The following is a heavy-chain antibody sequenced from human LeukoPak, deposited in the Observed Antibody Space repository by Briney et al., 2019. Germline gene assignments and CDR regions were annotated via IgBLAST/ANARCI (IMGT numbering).Heavy chain of an antibody. Sequence: GGSLRLSCAASGFTFSSYGMHWVRQAPGKGLEWVAVISYDGSNKYYADSVKGRFTISRDNSKNTLYLQMNSLRAEDTAVYYCAKSPEYYYDSSGYSYFDYWGQGTLVTVSS. CDR1: GFTFSSYG. V-gene: IGHV3-30*18. CDR3: AKSPEYYYDSSGYSYFDY. J-gene: IGHJ4*02. CDR2: ISYDGSNK. D-gene: IGHD3-22*01.